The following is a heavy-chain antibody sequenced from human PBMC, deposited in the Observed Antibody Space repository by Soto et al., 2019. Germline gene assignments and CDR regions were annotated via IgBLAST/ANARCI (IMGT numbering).Heavy chain of an antibody. Sequence: QVQLQESGPGLVKPSETLSLTCTVSGGSISSYYWSWIRQPAGKGLEWIGRIYTSGSTNYNPSLKSRVTMSVDTSKNQFSLKLSSVTAADTAVYYCASKRLLGDYYVSSGLFDYWGQGTLVTVSS. CDR1: GGSISSYY. CDR2: IYTSGST. J-gene: IGHJ4*02. V-gene: IGHV4-4*07. D-gene: IGHD3-22*01. CDR3: ASKRLLGDYYVSSGLFDY.